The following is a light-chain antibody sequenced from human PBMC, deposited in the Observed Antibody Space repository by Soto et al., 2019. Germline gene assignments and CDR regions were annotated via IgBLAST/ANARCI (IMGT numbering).Light chain of an antibody. CDR1: QSINSAH. CDR2: GAS. V-gene: IGKV3-20*01. Sequence: EVVLTQSPGTLSLSPGERGTLSCRASQSINSAHLVWYQQKPGQAPRLLIYGASSRATGIPDRFSGSGSGTDFTLTISRSEPEDSAVYYCQHYDGSPLTFGGGTNV. CDR3: QHYDGSPLT. J-gene: IGKJ4*01.